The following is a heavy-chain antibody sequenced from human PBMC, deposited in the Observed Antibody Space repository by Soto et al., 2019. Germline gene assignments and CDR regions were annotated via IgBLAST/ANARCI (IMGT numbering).Heavy chain of an antibody. V-gene: IGHV1-69*01. CDR1: GGTFSSYA. CDR2: IIPIPGTA. Sequence: QVQLVQSGAEVKKPGSSVKVSCKASGGTFSSYAISWVRQAPGQGLEWMGGIIPIPGTANYAQKFQGSVTITADESTIKAYMELSSLRSEDTAVYYCARSQGSSTSLEIYYYYYYGMDVWGQGTTVTVSS. D-gene: IGHD2-2*01. J-gene: IGHJ6*02. CDR3: ARSQGSSTSLEIYYYYYYGMDV.